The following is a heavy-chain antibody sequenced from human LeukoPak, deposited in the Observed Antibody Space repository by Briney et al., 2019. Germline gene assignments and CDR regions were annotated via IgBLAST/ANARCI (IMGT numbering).Heavy chain of an antibody. CDR1: GYTFTSYY. Sequence: ASVKVSCKAFGYTFTSYYMHWVRQAPGQGLEWMGIINPSGGSTTYAQMFQGRVTMTRDTSTRTVYMELSSLRSEDTAAYYCAREGEVIVTDNLFYWGQGTLVAASS. V-gene: IGHV1-46*01. CDR3: AREGEVIVTDNLFY. CDR2: INPSGGST. D-gene: IGHD2-21*01. J-gene: IGHJ4*02.